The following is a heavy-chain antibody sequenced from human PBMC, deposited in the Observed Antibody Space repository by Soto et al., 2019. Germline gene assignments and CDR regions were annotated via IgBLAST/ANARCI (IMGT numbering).Heavy chain of an antibody. J-gene: IGHJ6*04. CDR3: TASAHYDDFLDV. V-gene: IGHV3-15*05. D-gene: IGHD3-3*01. CDR2: IKSKTDGGTT. Sequence: EVQLVESGGGLVKPGGSLRLSCTASGFTFSNAWISWVRQAPGKGLEWVGRIKSKTDGGTTDFAAPVRGRLSISRDDSKDTVYLHMFSLKSEDTAAYYCTASAHYDDFLDVWGRGTTVTVSS. CDR1: GFTFSNAW.